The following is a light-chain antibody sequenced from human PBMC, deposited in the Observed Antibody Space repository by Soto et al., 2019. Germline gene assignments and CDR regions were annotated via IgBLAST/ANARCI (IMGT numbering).Light chain of an antibody. Sequence: QSALTQPASVSGSPGQSITISCTGTSSDVGGYNYVSWYQQHPGKAPKLMIYNVSNRPSGVSNRFSGSKSGNTASLTISGLQAEDEGHYYCSSFTSTNTVLFGGGTKVT. CDR1: SSDVGGYNY. CDR2: NVS. J-gene: IGLJ2*01. CDR3: SSFTSTNTVL. V-gene: IGLV2-14*01.